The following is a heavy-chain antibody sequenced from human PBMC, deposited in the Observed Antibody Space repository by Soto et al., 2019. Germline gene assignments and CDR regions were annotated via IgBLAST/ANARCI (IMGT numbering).Heavy chain of an antibody. D-gene: IGHD6-19*01. CDR1: GYTLTELS. CDR3: ATDFQGSSGWYAHGAFDI. Sequence: ASVKVSCKVSGYTLTELSMHWVRQAPGKGLEWMGGFDPEDGETIYAQKFQGRVTMTEDTSTDTAYMELSSLRSEETAVYYCATDFQGSSGWYAHGAFDIWGQGTMVTVSS. J-gene: IGHJ3*02. CDR2: FDPEDGET. V-gene: IGHV1-24*01.